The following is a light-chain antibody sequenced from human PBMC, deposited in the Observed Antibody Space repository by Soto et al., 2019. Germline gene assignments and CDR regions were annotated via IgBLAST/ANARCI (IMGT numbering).Light chain of an antibody. CDR1: SSDVGGYNY. CDR2: HVS. CDR3: YSYTTSSTYV. Sequence: QSVLTQPASVSGSPGQSITISCTGTSSDVGGYNYVSWYQQHPAKVPKLMIYHVSNRPSGVSDRFSGSKSGNTASLTISGLPAEDEGDYYCYSYTTSSTYVFGTGTKVTVL. V-gene: IGLV2-14*01. J-gene: IGLJ1*01.